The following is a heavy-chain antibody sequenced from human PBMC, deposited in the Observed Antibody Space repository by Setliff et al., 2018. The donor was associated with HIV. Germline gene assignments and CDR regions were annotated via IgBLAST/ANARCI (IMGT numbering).Heavy chain of an antibody. CDR2: IKTDSGSP. Sequence: ASVKVSCKASGYSFSNYAINWARQAPGQGLEWMGWIKTDSGSPTYAQGFTGRFVFSVDTSVTTAYLQISSLKAEDTAVYYCARALYGDYGGDLNWLDPWGQGTLVTVSS. V-gene: IGHV7-4-1*02. D-gene: IGHD4-17*01. CDR3: ARALYGDYGGDLNWLDP. J-gene: IGHJ5*02. CDR1: GYSFSNYA.